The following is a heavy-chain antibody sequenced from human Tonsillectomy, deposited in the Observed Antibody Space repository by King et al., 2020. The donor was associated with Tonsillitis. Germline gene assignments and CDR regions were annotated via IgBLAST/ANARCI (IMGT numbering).Heavy chain of an antibody. Sequence: VQLVESGGGVVQPGGSLRLSCAASGFTFSSYALHWVRQAPGKGLEWVALIRYDGSEKYSADSVKGRFTISRDNSKNMLYLQMHSLRVEDAAVYYCAKVSLGYSISSLYFDYWGQGTLVTVSS. J-gene: IGHJ4*02. D-gene: IGHD6-6*01. V-gene: IGHV3-30*02. CDR3: AKVSLGYSISSLYFDY. CDR2: IRYDGSEK. CDR1: GFTFSSYA.